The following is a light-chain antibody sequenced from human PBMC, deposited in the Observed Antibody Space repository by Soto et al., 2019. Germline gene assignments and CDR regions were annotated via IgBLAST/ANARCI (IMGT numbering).Light chain of an antibody. J-gene: IGLJ3*02. CDR3: SSYTTSSTRV. CDR2: DVT. V-gene: IGLV2-14*01. CDR1: SSDVGAYDY. Sequence: QSALTQPASVSGSPGQSITISCIGTSSDVGAYDYVSWYQQVPGKAPKLIISDVTNGPIGVATRVAGSKSGYTASLTISGLQAEDEADYYCSSYTTSSTRVFGGGTKLTV.